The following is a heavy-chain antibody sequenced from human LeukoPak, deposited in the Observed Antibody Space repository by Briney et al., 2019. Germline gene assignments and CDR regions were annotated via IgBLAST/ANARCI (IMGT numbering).Heavy chain of an antibody. CDR2: ISSSGSTI. V-gene: IGHV3-48*03. Sequence: PGGSLRLSCAASGFTFSSYEMNWVRQAPGKGLEWVSYISSSGSTIYYADSVQGRFTISSDNAQNSLYLQMSSLRAEDTAVYYCARNVYNFDYWGQGTLVTVSS. D-gene: IGHD3-10*02. CDR1: GFTFSSYE. CDR3: ARNVYNFDY. J-gene: IGHJ4*02.